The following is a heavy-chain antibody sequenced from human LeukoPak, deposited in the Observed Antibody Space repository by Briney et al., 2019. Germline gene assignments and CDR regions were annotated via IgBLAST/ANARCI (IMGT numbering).Heavy chain of an antibody. CDR3: AKDLEAYGSGSYYFDY. V-gene: IGHV3-23*01. Sequence: GGSLRLSCAASGFTFSSYWMSWVRQAPGKGLEWVSAISGSGGSTYYADSVKGRFTISRDNSKNTLYLQMNSLRAEDTAVYYCAKDLEAYGSGSYYFDYWGQGTLVTVSS. J-gene: IGHJ4*02. D-gene: IGHD3-10*01. CDR2: ISGSGGST. CDR1: GFTFSSYW.